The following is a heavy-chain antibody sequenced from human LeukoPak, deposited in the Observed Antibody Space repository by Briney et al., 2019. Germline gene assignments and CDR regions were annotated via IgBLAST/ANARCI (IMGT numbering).Heavy chain of an antibody. Sequence: GASVTVSFKASGYTFTTYDINWVRQATGQGLEWMGWMNPNSGNTGYAQKFQGRVTIPRNTSINTAYMELSNLRSEDTAVYYCARQRGTIVVVTVTSGFAPWGQGTLVTVSS. V-gene: IGHV1-8*03. CDR3: ARQRGTIVVVTVTSGFAP. D-gene: IGHD2-21*02. J-gene: IGHJ5*02. CDR1: GYTFTTYD. CDR2: MNPNSGNT.